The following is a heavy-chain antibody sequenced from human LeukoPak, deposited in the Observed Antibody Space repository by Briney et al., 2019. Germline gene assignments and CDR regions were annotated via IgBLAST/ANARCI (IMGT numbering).Heavy chain of an antibody. CDR1: GFTVSSNY. CDR2: IYSGGST. D-gene: IGHD3-3*01. J-gene: IGHJ6*02. V-gene: IGHV3-66*01. CDR3: AGTFWSGYDHTDGYGMDV. Sequence: GGSLRLSCAASGFTVSSNYMSWVRQAPGKGLEWVSVIYSGGSTYYADSVKGRFTISRDNSKNTLYLQMNSLRAEDTAVYYCAGTFWSGYDHTDGYGMDVWGQGTTVTVSS.